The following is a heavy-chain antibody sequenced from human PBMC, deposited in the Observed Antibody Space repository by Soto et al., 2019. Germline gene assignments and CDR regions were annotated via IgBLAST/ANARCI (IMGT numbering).Heavy chain of an antibody. CDR2: ISSSSRYI. D-gene: IGHD6-19*01. Sequence: GGSLRLSCATSGFTFSSYIMNWVRQSPGMGLEWVSSISSSSRYIYYADSVRGRFTISRDNAKNSLYLQINSLRAEDTAVYYCARDRTGEEYSSGWLPYYYYYYGMDVWGQGTTVTVSS. CDR1: GFTFSSYI. CDR3: ARDRTGEEYSSGWLPYYYYYYGMDV. J-gene: IGHJ6*02. V-gene: IGHV3-21*01.